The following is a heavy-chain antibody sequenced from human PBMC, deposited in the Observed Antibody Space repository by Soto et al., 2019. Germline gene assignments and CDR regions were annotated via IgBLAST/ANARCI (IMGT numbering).Heavy chain of an antibody. V-gene: IGHV1-69*13. J-gene: IGHJ4*02. Sequence: GASVQVSSKASGRTFCRYTINWVRQAPGQGHAWMGGNTPMFGTPNYAQKYQGSVTITADESTSTGNMELRSQSSDDAAVYYCARDGALYDSSAYCFRYCGQVTLFTVSS. CDR1: GRTFCRYT. CDR2: NTPMFGTP. D-gene: IGHD3-22*01. CDR3: ARDGALYDSSAYCFRY.